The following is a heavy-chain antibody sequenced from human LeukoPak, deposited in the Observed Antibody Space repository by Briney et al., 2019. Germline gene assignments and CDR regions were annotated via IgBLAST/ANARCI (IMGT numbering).Heavy chain of an antibody. CDR3: ARGGLGALRWLQLSLYYYYGMDV. J-gene: IGHJ6*02. CDR1: GFTFSSYA. Sequence: GSLRLSCAASGFTFSSYAMHWVRQAPGQGLEWVAVISYDGSNKYYADSVKGRFTISRDNSKNTLYLQMNSLRAEDTAVYYCARGGLGALRWLQLSLYYYYGMDVWGQGTTVTVSS. CDR2: ISYDGSNK. V-gene: IGHV3-30*04. D-gene: IGHD5-24*01.